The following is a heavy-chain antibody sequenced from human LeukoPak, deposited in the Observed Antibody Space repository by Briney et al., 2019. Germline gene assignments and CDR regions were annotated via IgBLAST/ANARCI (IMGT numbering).Heavy chain of an antibody. J-gene: IGHJ5*02. CDR3: ARGLNYYDSSGYYYVRWFDP. CDR2: ISAYNGNT. V-gene: IGHV1-8*02. Sequence: ASVKVSCKASGYTFTSYAMNWVRQAPGQGLEWMGWISAYNGNTNYAQKLQGRVTMTRNTSISTAYMELSSLRSEDTAVYYCARGLNYYDSSGYYYVRWFDPWGQGTLVTVSS. D-gene: IGHD3-22*01. CDR1: GYTFTSYA.